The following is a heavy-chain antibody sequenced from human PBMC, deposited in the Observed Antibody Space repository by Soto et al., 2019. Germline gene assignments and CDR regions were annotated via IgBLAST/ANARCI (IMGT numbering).Heavy chain of an antibody. Sequence: GGSLRLSCAASGFTFSSYAMNWVRQAPGKGLEWVSGISGSGGSTYYADSVKGRFTISRDNSRNTLYLQMNSLRAEDTAVYYCAKEFMYYDSPNYFVNWCQGTLVSVSS. CDR2: ISGSGGST. J-gene: IGHJ4*02. V-gene: IGHV3-23*01. CDR3: AKEFMYYDSPNYFVN. D-gene: IGHD3-22*01. CDR1: GFTFSSYA.